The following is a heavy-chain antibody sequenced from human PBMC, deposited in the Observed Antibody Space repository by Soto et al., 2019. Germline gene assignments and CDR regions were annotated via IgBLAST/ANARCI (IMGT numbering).Heavy chain of an antibody. CDR3: ARDRVYSNYGDYYGMDV. J-gene: IGHJ6*02. CDR2: IYYSGST. Sequence: TLSLTCTVSGGSISSGDYYWSWIRQPPGKGLEWIGYIYYSGSTYYNPSLKSRVTISVDTSKNQFSLKLSSVTAADTAVYYCARDRVYSNYGDYYGMDVWGQGTTVTVSS. D-gene: IGHD4-4*01. CDR1: GGSISSGDYY. V-gene: IGHV4-30-4*01.